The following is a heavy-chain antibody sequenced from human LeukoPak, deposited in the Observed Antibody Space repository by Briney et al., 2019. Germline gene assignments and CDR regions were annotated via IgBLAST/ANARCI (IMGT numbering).Heavy chain of an antibody. D-gene: IGHD2-2*01. CDR2: IIPIFGTA. CDR1: GGTFSSYA. J-gene: IGHJ4*02. Sequence: RASVKVSCKASGGTFSSYAINWVRQAPGQGLEWMGGIIPIFGTANYAQKFQGRVTITADESTSTAYMELSSLRSEDTAVYYCARDEDIVVVPAAPPPYWGQGTLVTVSS. CDR3: ARDEDIVVVPAAPPPY. V-gene: IGHV1-69*13.